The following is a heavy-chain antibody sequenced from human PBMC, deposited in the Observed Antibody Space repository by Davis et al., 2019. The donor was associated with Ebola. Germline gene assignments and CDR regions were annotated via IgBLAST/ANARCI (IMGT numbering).Heavy chain of an antibody. CDR2: ISSSSSYI. J-gene: IGHJ6*02. V-gene: IGHV3-21*01. CDR1: GITFSSYW. CDR3: TDYYYYGMDV. Sequence: ASLNISCAASGITFSSYWMYWVRQAPGKGLEWVSSISSSSSYIYYADSVKGRFTISRDNAKNSLYLQMNSLRAEDTAVYYCTDYYYYGMDVWGQGTTVTVSS.